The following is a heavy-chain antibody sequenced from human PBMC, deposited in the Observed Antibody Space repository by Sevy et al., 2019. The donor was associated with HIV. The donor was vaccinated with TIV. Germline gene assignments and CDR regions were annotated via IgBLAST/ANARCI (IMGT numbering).Heavy chain of an antibody. D-gene: IGHD6-13*01. Sequence: GGSLRLSCAASGFTFSSYGMHWFRQAPGKGLEWVAVISYDGSNKYYADSVKGRFTISRDNSKNTLYLQMNSLRAEDTAVYYCAKNIAAAGTSYYGMDVWGQGTTVTVSS. CDR3: AKNIAAAGTSYYGMDV. CDR1: GFTFSSYG. CDR2: ISYDGSNK. J-gene: IGHJ6*02. V-gene: IGHV3-30*18.